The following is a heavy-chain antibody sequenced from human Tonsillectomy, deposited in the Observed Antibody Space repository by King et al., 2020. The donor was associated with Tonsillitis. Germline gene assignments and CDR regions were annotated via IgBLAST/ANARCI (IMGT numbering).Heavy chain of an antibody. CDR3: ATRPPIGRCSGYYCYVCDY. J-gene: IGHJ4*02. D-gene: IGHD3-3*01. Sequence: VQLVESGGGVVQPGRSLRLSCAASGFTFNTYAMYWVRQAPGKGLEWVAVISYDGGNKHYADSVKGRFTISRDNSKNALYLQMNSRRPEDTAMLYCATRPPIGRCSGYYCYVCDYWGQGALVTASS. CDR1: GFTFNTYA. V-gene: IGHV3-30*01. CDR2: ISYDGGNK.